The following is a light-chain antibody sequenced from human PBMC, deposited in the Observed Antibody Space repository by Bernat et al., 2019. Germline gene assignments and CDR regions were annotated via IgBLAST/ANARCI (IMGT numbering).Light chain of an antibody. CDR3: QQYVNPPYT. CDR2: DAS. CDR1: QDISNY. J-gene: IGKJ2*01. V-gene: IGKV1-33*01. Sequence: DIQMTQSPSSLSASLGDRVTITCQASQDISNYLNWYQQKPGKAPKLLIYDASNLETGVPARFSGGGSGTDFTFTISSLQPEDIATYYCQQYVNPPYTFGQGTKMEIK.